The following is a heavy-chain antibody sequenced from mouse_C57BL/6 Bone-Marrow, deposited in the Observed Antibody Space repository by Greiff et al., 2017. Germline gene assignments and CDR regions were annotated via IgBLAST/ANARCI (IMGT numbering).Heavy chain of an antibody. Sequence: QVQLQQSGAELVRPGTSVKVSCKASGYAFTNYLIEWVKQRPGQGLEWIGVINPGSGGTNYNEKFKGKATLTADKSSSTAYMQISSLTSEDSAVYFGARWYGSNPYYFDYWGQGTTLTVSS. CDR1: GYAFTNYL. J-gene: IGHJ2*01. D-gene: IGHD1-1*01. V-gene: IGHV1-54*01. CDR3: ARWYGSNPYYFDY. CDR2: INPGSGGT.